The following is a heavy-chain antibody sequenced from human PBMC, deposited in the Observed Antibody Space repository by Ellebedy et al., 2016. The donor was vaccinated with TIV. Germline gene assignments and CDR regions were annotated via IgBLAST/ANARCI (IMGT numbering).Heavy chain of an antibody. J-gene: IGHJ4*02. CDR3: ARDLGSSWYGYFDY. D-gene: IGHD6-13*01. Sequence: SETLSLXXTVSGGSISPDYWSWIRQPPGKGLEWIGYIYYSGTTNYNPSLKSRVTISLDTSKNQFSLKLSSVTAADTAVYYCARDLGSSWYGYFDYWGQGTLVTVSS. CDR2: IYYSGTT. CDR1: GGSISPDY. V-gene: IGHV4-59*12.